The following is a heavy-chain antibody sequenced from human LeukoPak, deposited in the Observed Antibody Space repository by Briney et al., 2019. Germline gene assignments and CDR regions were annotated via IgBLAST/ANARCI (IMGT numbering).Heavy chain of an antibody. J-gene: IGHJ5*02. D-gene: IGHD3-3*01. CDR3: ARSSSYDFWSGSPNWFDP. V-gene: IGHV4-61*02. Sequence: PSQTLSLTCTVSGGSISSGSYYWSWIRQPAGKGLEWIGRIYTSGSTNYNPSLKSRVTISVDTSKNQFSLKLSHVPAADTAVYYCARSSSYDFWSGSPNWFDPWGQGTLVTVSS. CDR1: GGSISSGSYY. CDR2: IYTSGST.